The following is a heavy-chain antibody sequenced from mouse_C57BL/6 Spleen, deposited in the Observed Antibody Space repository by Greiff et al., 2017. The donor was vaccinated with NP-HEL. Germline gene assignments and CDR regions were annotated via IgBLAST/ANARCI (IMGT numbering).Heavy chain of an antibody. Sequence: QVQLQQSGPGLVQPSQSLSITRTVSGFSLTSYGVHWVRQSPGKGLEWLGVIWSGGSTDYNAAFISRLSISKDNSKSQVFFKMNSLQADDTAIYYCARPSKLRDYFDYWGQGTTLTVSS. J-gene: IGHJ2*01. V-gene: IGHV2-2*01. CDR3: ARPSKLRDYFDY. CDR2: IWSGGST. CDR1: GFSLTSYG.